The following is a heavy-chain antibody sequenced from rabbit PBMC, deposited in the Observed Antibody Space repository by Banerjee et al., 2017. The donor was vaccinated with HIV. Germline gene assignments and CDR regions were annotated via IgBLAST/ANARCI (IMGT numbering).Heavy chain of an antibody. D-gene: IGHD6-1*01. Sequence: AKGRFTISKTSSTTVTLQMTSLTVADTATYFCARDGINGAAFYFDLWGQGTLVTVS. CDR3: ARDGINGAAFYFDL. V-gene: IGHV1S40*01. J-gene: IGHJ4*01.